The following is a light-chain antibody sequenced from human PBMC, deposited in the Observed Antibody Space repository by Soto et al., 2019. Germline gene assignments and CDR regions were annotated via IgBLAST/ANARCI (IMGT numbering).Light chain of an antibody. CDR3: QQYNNWSPRT. CDR1: QSVSSN. V-gene: IGKV3-15*01. CDR2: GAS. J-gene: IGKJ4*01. Sequence: EIVMTQSPATLSVSPGERATLSCRASQSVSSNLTWYQQKPGQAPRLLIYGASTRATGIPARFSGSGSGTEVTLTIISLQSEDFVVYYCQQYNNWSPRTFGGGTKVDIK.